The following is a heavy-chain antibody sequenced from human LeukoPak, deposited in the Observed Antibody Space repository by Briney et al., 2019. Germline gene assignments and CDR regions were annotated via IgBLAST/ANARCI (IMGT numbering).Heavy chain of an antibody. CDR2: IYSGGST. V-gene: IGHV3-53*05. Sequence: GGSLRLSCAASGFTVSSNYMSWVRQAPGKGLEWVSVIYSGGSTYYADSVKGRFTISRDNSKNTLYLQMNSLRAEDTAVYYCARGGFYDFWSGFPMDVWGQGTTVTVSS. D-gene: IGHD3-3*01. CDR3: ARGGFYDFWSGFPMDV. CDR1: GFTVSSNY. J-gene: IGHJ6*02.